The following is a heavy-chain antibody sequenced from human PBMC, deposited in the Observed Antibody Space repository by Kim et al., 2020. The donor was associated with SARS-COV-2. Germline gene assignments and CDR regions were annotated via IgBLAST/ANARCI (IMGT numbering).Heavy chain of an antibody. D-gene: IGHD5-18*01. J-gene: IGHJ4*02. CDR1: GFTFDDYA. CDR3: AKGRGYSYGYYFDY. Sequence: GGSLRLSCAASGFTFDDYAMHWVRQAPGKGLEWVSGISWNSGSIGYADSVKGRFTISRDNAKNSLYLQMNSLRAEDTALYYCAKGRGYSYGYYFDYWCQG. CDR2: ISWNSGSI. V-gene: IGHV3-9*01.